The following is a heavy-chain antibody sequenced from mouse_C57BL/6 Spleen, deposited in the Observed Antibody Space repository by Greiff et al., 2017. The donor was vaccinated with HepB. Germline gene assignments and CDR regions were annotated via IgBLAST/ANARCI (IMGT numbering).Heavy chain of an antibody. J-gene: IGHJ4*01. V-gene: IGHV6-3*01. CDR3: TDYGSSFYAMDY. D-gene: IGHD1-1*01. CDR1: GFTFSNYW. Sequence: EVKLMESGGGLVQPGGSMKLSCVASGFTFSNYWTNWVRQSPEKGLEWVAQIRLKSDNYATHYAESVKGRFTISRDDSKSSVYLQMNNLRAEDTGIYYCTDYGSSFYAMDYWGQGTSVTVSS. CDR2: IRLKSDNYAT.